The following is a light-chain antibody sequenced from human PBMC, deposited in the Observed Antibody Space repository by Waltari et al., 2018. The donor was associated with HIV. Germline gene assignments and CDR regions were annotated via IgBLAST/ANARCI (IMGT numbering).Light chain of an antibody. V-gene: IGLV2-11*01. CDR3: CSYAGNYPVL. Sequence: QSALTQPRSVSGSPGQSVTISCTGTSSDVGGYNYVSWYQQNPGKAPKFIIYDVTKRPSGVPDHFSGSKSGNTASLTISGLQAEDEADYYCCSYAGNYPVLFGGGTKLTVL. CDR1: SSDVGGYNY. J-gene: IGLJ3*02. CDR2: DVT.